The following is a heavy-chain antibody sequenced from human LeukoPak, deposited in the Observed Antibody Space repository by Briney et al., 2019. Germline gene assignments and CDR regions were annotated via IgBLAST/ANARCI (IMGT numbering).Heavy chain of an antibody. J-gene: IGHJ4*02. CDR3: AREPYDFWSGYFEG. CDR1: GGSISSGVYY. CDR2: IYYSGST. D-gene: IGHD3-3*01. Sequence: PSETLSLTCTVSGGSISSGVYYWSWIRQHPGKGLEWLGYIYYSGSTYYNPSLKSRVTISVDTSKNQFSLNRSSVTAADTAVYYCAREPYDFWSGYFEGWGQGTLVTVCS. V-gene: IGHV4-31*03.